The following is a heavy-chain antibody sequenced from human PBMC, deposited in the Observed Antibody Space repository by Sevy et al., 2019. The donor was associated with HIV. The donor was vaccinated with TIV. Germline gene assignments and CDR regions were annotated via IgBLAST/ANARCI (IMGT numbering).Heavy chain of an antibody. CDR1: GYTFTSYG. CDR2: ISAYNGNR. J-gene: IGHJ5*02. Sequence: ASVKVSCKASGYTFTSYGISWVRQAPGQGLEWMGWISAYNGNRNYAQKLQGRVTMTTDTSTSTAYMELRSLRSDDTAVYYCARDPGHVPAAFFDPWGQGTLVTVSS. CDR3: ARDPGHVPAAFFDP. D-gene: IGHD2-2*01. V-gene: IGHV1-18*01.